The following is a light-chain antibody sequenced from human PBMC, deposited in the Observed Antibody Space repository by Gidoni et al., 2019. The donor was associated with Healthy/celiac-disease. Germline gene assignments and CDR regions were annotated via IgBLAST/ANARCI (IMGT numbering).Light chain of an antibody. J-gene: IGLJ2*01. V-gene: IGLV3-1*01. CDR3: QAWDISTVV. CDR2: QYS. Sequence: SYELTQPPSVSVSPGQTASITCSGDKLGDKYACWYQQKPGHSPVLVIYQYSKRPSGIPERFSGSTSGNTATLTISGTQAMDEADYYCQAWDISTVVFGGGTKLTVL. CDR1: KLGDKY.